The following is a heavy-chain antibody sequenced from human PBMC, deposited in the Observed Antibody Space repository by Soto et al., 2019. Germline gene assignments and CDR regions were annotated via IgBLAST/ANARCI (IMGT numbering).Heavy chain of an antibody. CDR3: AKDHWGSY. J-gene: IGHJ4*02. CDR2: ISGSVDST. Sequence: EVQLLESGGRLVQPGGSLRLSCAASGFTFRTYAMSWVRQAPGKGLEWVSAISGSVDSTYYADSVKGRFTIASDNSKNTLYLQMTTLRAEDTALYHCAKDHWGSYSGQGTLVTVSS. CDR1: GFTFRTYA. V-gene: IGHV3-23*01. D-gene: IGHD3-16*01.